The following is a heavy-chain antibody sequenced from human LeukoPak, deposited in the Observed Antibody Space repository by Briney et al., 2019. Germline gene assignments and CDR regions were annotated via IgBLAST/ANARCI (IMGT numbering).Heavy chain of an antibody. CDR1: GGSISSNYY. J-gene: IGHJ5*02. CDR3: AREGLNMVRGVIPKEAWGWFDP. V-gene: IGHV4-4*07. Sequence: PSETLSLTCTVSGGSISSNYYWSWIRQPAGKGLEWIGRIYSSGSTNYNPSLKSRVTISVDTSKNQFSLKLSSVTAADTAVYYCAREGLNMVRGVIPKEAWGWFDPWGQGTLVTVSS. D-gene: IGHD3-10*01. CDR2: IYSSGST.